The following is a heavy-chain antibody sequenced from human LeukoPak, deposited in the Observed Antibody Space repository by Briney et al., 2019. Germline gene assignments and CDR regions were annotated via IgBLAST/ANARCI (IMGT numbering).Heavy chain of an antibody. CDR3: ARYDVWGTYRAFDY. V-gene: IGHV4-61*09. CDR1: GVSISSGSYY. D-gene: IGHD3-16*02. J-gene: IGHJ4*02. CDR2: IYTSGSP. Sequence: SQTLSLTCTVSGVSISSGSYYWSWIRQPAGKVLEWIGHIYTSGSPTYSPSLKSRLTISADTSKNQFSLKLSSVTAADTAVYYCARYDVWGTYRAFDYWGQGTLVTVSS.